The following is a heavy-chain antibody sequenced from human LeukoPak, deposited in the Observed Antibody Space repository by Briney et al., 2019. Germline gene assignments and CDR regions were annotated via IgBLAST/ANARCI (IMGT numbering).Heavy chain of an antibody. CDR3: ARDSDGDYYFDY. D-gene: IGHD4-17*01. Sequence: GGSLRLSCAASGFTFSSYAMSWVRQAPGKGLEWVSAISGSGDSTYYGDSVKGRFTISRDNSRNTLYLQMNSLRAEDTAVYYCARDSDGDYYFDYWGQGTLVTVSS. V-gene: IGHV3-23*01. CDR1: GFTFSSYA. CDR2: ISGSGDST. J-gene: IGHJ4*02.